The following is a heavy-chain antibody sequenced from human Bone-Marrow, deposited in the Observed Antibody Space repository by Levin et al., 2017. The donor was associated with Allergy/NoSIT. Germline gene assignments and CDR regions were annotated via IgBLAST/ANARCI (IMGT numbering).Heavy chain of an antibody. CDR2: ISPSSGVT. D-gene: IGHD6-13*01. V-gene: IGHV1-2*06. CDR1: GYTFTGYY. J-gene: IGHJ5*01. CDR3: ARGPNPSYGSSWFDF. Sequence: ASVKVSCKPYGYTFTGYYIHWVRQAPGQGLEWMGRISPSSGVTTYAHKFQGRVTMTRDTSISTAYMELSDLRSDDTAVYYCARGPNPSYGSSWFDFWGQGTLATVSS.